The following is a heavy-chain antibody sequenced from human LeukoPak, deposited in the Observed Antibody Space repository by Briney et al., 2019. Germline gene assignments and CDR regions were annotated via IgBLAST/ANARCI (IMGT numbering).Heavy chain of an antibody. D-gene: IGHD3-22*01. V-gene: IGHV1-24*01. CDR3: AREVSYYDSSDYYGMDV. CDR1: GYTLTELS. CDR2: FDPEDGET. J-gene: IGHJ6*02. Sequence: ASVKVSCKVSGYTLTELSMHWVRQAPGKGLEWMGGFDPEDGETIYAQKFQGRVTMTEDTSTDTAYMELSSLRSEDTAVYYCAREVSYYDSSDYYGMDVWGQGTTVTVSS.